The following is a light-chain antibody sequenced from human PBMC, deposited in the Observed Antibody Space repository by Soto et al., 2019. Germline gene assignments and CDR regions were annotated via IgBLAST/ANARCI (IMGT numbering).Light chain of an antibody. Sequence: DIQMTQSPSSLSASVGDRVTITCRASQSINTYLSWYQQIQGKAPKLLIYGASSLQSGVPSRFGGSASGTDFTLTISSLQSEDYATYFCQQTYRVPYTFGQGTNLEI. CDR3: QQTYRVPYT. CDR2: GAS. J-gene: IGKJ2*01. V-gene: IGKV1-39*01. CDR1: QSINTY.